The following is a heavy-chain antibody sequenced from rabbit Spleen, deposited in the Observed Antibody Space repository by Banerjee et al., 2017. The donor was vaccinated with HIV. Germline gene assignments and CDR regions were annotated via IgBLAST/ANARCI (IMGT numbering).Heavy chain of an antibody. Sequence: QEQLVESGGGLVQPGGPLTLTCKASVFSFINKHVMCWVRQAPGKGLEWIACMNTRSGEDVYATWAKGRFTISKTSSTTVTLQMTSLTAADTATYFCARDLPTVIGWNLNLWGPGTLVTVS. J-gene: IGHJ4*01. CDR2: MNTRSGED. CDR3: ARDLPTVIGWNLNL. V-gene: IGHV1S45*01. CDR1: VFSFINKHV. D-gene: IGHD2-1*01.